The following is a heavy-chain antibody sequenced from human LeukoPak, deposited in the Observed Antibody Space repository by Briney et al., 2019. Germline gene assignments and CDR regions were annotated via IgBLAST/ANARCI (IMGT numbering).Heavy chain of an antibody. CDR1: GGSISSYY. D-gene: IGHD1-1*01. J-gene: IGHJ4*02. Sequence: SETLSLTCTVSGGSISSYYWSWIRQPPGKGLEWIGYIYYSGSTNYNPSLKSRVTISVDKSKNQFSLKVRSVTAADTAVYYCARTSNYWSPYFDYWGQGALVTVSS. CDR2: IYYSGST. CDR3: ARTSNYWSPYFDY. V-gene: IGHV4-59*12.